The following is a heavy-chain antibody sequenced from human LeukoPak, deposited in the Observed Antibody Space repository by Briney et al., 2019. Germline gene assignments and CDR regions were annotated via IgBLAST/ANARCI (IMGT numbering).Heavy chain of an antibody. Sequence: GGSLRLSCAASGFTFSSYAMSWVRQAPGKGLEWVSAISGSGGSTYYADSVKGRFTISRDNSKNTLYLQMNSLRAEDTAVYYCAKAPHYGSGSYYTVWGQGTLVTVSS. V-gene: IGHV3-23*01. D-gene: IGHD3-10*01. CDR1: GFTFSSYA. J-gene: IGHJ4*02. CDR2: ISGSGGST. CDR3: AKAPHYGSGSYYTV.